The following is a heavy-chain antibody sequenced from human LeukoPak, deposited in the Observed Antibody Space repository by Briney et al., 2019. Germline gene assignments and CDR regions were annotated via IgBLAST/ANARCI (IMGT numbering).Heavy chain of an antibody. V-gene: IGHV1-8*03. J-gene: IGHJ6*03. Sequence: ASVKVSCKASGYTFTSYDINWVRQATGQGLEWMGWMNPNSGNTGYAQKFQGRVTITRNTSISTAYMELSSLRSEDTAVYYCARGYKYYYYMDVWGKGTTVTVSS. CDR1: GYTFTSYD. CDR3: ARGYKYYYYMDV. D-gene: IGHD5-24*01. CDR2: MNPNSGNT.